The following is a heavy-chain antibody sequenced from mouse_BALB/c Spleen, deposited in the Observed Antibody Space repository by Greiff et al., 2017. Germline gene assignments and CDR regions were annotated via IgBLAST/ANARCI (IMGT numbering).Heavy chain of an antibody. V-gene: IGHV3-8*02. CDR2: ISYSGST. Sequence: EVQLVESGPSLVKPSQTLSLTCSVTGDSITSGYWNWIRKFPGNKLEYMGYISYSGSTYYNPSLKSRISITRDTSKNQYYLQLNSVTTEDTATYYCARAYYDYDGLDYWGQGTTLTVSS. CDR1: GDSITSGY. CDR3: ARAYYDYDGLDY. J-gene: IGHJ2*01. D-gene: IGHD2-4*01.